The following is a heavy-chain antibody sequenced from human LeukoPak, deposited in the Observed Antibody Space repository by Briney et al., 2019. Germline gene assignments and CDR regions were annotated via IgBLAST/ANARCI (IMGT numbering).Heavy chain of an antibody. J-gene: IGHJ3*02. CDR1: GFTFSRYG. CDR2: IRYDGTNK. D-gene: IGHD2-21*01. V-gene: IGHV3-30*02. CDR3: AKDHTLRAGDRGAFDI. Sequence: GGSLGLSCAASGFTFSRYGMHWVRQAPGKGLEWVAFIRYDGTNKEYADSVKGRFTISRDNSKNTVYLLMDSLRAEDTAVYYCAKDHTLRAGDRGAFDIWGQGTMVTVSS.